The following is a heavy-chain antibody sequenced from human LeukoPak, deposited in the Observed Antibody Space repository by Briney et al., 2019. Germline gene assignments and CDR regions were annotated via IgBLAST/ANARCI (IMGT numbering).Heavy chain of an antibody. Sequence: SETLSLTCTVSGGSISSYYWSWIRQPPGKGLEWIGYIYYSGSTNYNPSLKSRVTISVDTSKNQFSLKLSSVTAADTAVYYGARTGGQQLADFDYWGQGTLVTVSS. CDR3: ARTGGQQLADFDY. CDR1: GGSISSYY. V-gene: IGHV4-59*01. J-gene: IGHJ4*02. CDR2: IYYSGST. D-gene: IGHD6-6*01.